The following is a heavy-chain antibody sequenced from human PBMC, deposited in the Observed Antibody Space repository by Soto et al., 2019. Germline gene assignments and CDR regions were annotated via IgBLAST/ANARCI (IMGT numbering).Heavy chain of an antibody. CDR3: ARGWLATGGSLSYMDV. J-gene: IGHJ6*03. CDR1: GFTFCSYW. CDR2: INSDGSST. D-gene: IGHD6-13*01. V-gene: IGHV3-74*01. Sequence: HPGGSLRLSCAASGFTFCSYWMHWVRQAPGKGLVWVSRINSDGSSTSYADSVKGRFTISRDNAKNTLYLQMNSLRAEDTAVYYCARGWLATGGSLSYMDVWGKGTTVTVSS.